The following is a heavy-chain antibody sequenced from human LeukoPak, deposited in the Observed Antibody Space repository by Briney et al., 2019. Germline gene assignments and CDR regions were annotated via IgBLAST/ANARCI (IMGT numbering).Heavy chain of an antibody. Sequence: PGGSLRLSCAASEFTFSDYYMSWIRQAPGKGLEWVSYISYSGDTIYYADSVKGRFTVSRDNAKNTLYLQMNSLRAEDTAVYYCARVYSSMDLDGAFDIWGQGTMVTVSS. J-gene: IGHJ3*02. D-gene: IGHD6-13*01. V-gene: IGHV3-11*04. CDR1: EFTFSDYY. CDR3: ARVYSSMDLDGAFDI. CDR2: ISYSGDTI.